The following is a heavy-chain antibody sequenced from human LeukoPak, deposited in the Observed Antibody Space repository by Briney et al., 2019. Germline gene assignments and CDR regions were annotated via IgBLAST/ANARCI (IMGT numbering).Heavy chain of an antibody. CDR3: ATNGPGIAVAGYVDY. Sequence: GGSLRLSCAASGFTFSGYAMHWVRQAPGKGLEWVAVISYDGSTEYYADSVKGRFTISRDNSKTTLYLQMNSLRAEDAAVYYCATNGPGIAVAGYVDYWGQGTLVTVSS. J-gene: IGHJ4*02. CDR1: GFTFSGYA. CDR2: ISYDGSTE. D-gene: IGHD6-19*01. V-gene: IGHV3-30-3*01.